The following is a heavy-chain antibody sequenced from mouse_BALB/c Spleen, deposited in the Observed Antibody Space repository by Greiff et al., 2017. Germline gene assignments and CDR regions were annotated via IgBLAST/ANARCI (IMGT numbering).Heavy chain of an antibody. D-gene: IGHD1-2*01. J-gene: IGHJ2*01. CDR3: ARLLRPYYFDY. CDR1: GYTFTSYW. CDR2: INPSTGYT. V-gene: IGHV1-7*01. Sequence: VKLQESGAELAKPGASVKMSCKASGYTFTSYWMHWVKQRPGQGLEWIGYINPSTGYTEYNQKFKDKATLTADKSSSTAYMQLSSLTSEDSAVYYCARLLRPYYFDYWGQGTTLTVSS.